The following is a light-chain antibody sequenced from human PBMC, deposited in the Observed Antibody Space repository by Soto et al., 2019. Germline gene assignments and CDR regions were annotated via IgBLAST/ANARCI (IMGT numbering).Light chain of an antibody. J-gene: IGLJ2*01. Sequence: QSVLTQPASGSGSPGQSITISCTGTSSDVGSYNLVSWYQQHPGKAPKLMIYEGSKRPSGVSNRFSGSKSGNTASLTISGLQAEDEADYYCCSYAGSSTDVVFGGGTKLTLL. V-gene: IGLV2-23*01. CDR3: CSYAGSSTDVV. CDR1: SSDVGSYNL. CDR2: EGS.